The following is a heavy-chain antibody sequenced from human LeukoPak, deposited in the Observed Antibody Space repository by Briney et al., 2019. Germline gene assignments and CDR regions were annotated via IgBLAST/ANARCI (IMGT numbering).Heavy chain of an antibody. D-gene: IGHD2-15*01. CDR2: IYSGDSDT. V-gene: IGHV5-51*01. CDR3: ARYRYCSGGNCYGPDY. Sequence: GESLQSSSQGSGYSFTRYYIGWVRQMPGKGREWMGIIYSGDSDTRYSPSFQGQVTISADKSISTAYLQWSSLKASDTAMYYCARYRYCSGGNCYGPDYWGQGTLVTVSS. CDR1: GYSFTRYY. J-gene: IGHJ4*02.